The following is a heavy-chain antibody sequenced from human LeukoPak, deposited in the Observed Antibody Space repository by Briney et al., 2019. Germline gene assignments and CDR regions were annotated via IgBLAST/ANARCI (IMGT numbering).Heavy chain of an antibody. V-gene: IGHV3-30*18. CDR3: AKDGDFDY. Sequence: GGSLRLSCAASGFTFSSYGMHWVRQAPGKGLEWVAVISYDGSNKYYADSVKGRFTISRDNSKNTLYLQMNSLRAEDTAVYYCAKDGDFDYWGQGILVTVSS. CDR1: GFTFSSYG. CDR2: ISYDGSNK. J-gene: IGHJ4*02. D-gene: IGHD3-3*01.